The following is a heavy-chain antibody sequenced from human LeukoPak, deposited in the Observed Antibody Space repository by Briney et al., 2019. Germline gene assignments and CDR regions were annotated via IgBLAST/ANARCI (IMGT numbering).Heavy chain of an antibody. CDR3: VKGSSAYRPYYFDY. D-gene: IGHD3-3*01. Sequence: PGGSLRLSCAASGFTFSSYAMSWVRQAPGKDLEWVSAISGGGGSTYYADSVKGRFTISRDNSEKTLSLQMNSLRGDDAAVYYCVKGSSAYRPYYFDYWGPGTLVTVSS. CDR2: ISGGGGST. J-gene: IGHJ4*02. V-gene: IGHV3-23*01. CDR1: GFTFSSYA.